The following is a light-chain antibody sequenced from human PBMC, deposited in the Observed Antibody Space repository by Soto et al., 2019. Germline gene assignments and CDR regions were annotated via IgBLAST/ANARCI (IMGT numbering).Light chain of an antibody. V-gene: IGKV1-5*03. Sequence: DIQITQSPSSLSASVGDRVTITCRASQTISSWLAWYQQKPGKATKLLIYKASTLKSGVPSRFSGSGSGTEFTLNISSLKTDDLATYYCQHYNSYSEAFGKGTKGDTK. CDR1: QTISSW. J-gene: IGKJ1*01. CDR3: QHYNSYSEA. CDR2: KAS.